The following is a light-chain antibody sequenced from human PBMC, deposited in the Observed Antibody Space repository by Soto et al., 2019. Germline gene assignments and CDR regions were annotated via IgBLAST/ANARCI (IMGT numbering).Light chain of an antibody. CDR3: QQRTNWPSSP. CDR1: QSVRSY. J-gene: IGKJ5*01. Sequence: EIVLTQSPATLSLSPGERATLSCRASQSVRSYLAWYQQKPGQAPRLLIHDASSRATGIPARFSGSGSGTDFTLTISSLEPEDFAVYYGQQRTNWPSSPFGQGTRLEIK. CDR2: DAS. V-gene: IGKV3-11*01.